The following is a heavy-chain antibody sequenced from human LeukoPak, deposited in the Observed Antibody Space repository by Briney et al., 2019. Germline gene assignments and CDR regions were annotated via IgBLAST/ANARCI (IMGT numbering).Heavy chain of an antibody. Sequence: GGSLRLSCAASGFTFSSYGMHRVRQAPGKGLEWVAVISYDGSNKYYADSVKGRFTISRDNSKNTLYLQMNSLRAEDTAVYYCAKDGWDCGDYVKKWSPLSWFDPWGQGTLVTVSS. CDR1: GFTFSSYG. D-gene: IGHD4-17*01. CDR2: ISYDGSNK. V-gene: IGHV3-30*18. J-gene: IGHJ5*02. CDR3: AKDGWDCGDYVKKWSPLSWFDP.